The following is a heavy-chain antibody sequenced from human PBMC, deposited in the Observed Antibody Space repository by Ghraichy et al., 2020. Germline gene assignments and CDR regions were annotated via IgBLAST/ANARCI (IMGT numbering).Heavy chain of an antibody. D-gene: IGHD6-6*01. J-gene: IGHJ4*02. CDR3: AKPSPPITGRPNYFDY. V-gene: IGHV3-30*02. CDR1: GFTFNYYG. Sequence: LSLTCAASGFTFNYYGMHWVRQAPGKGLEWVAFIRYDGSNKYYADSVKGRFTISRDNSKNTLYLQMNSLRAEDTAVYYCAKPSPPITGRPNYFDYWGQGTLVTVSS. CDR2: IRYDGSNK.